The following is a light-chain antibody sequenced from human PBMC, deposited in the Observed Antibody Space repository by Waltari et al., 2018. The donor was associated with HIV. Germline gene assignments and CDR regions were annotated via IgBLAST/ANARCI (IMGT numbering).Light chain of an antibody. Sequence: NFMLTQPHSVSESPGKTLTISCTRSSGSIASNYVPCYQQRPGRAPTTVSYADNQRSSRFPDRVSGSIDSASNSASLTIAGLKTEDEADYYCQSYDSSYWVFGGGTKLAVL. CDR3: QSYDSSYWV. V-gene: IGLV6-57*03. CDR1: SGSIASNY. J-gene: IGLJ3*02. CDR2: ADN.